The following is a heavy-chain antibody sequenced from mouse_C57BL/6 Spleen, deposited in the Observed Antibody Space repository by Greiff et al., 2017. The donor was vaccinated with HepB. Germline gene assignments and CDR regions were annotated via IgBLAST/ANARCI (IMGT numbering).Heavy chain of an antibody. CDR3: ARDPYYDDYSYYYAMDY. J-gene: IGHJ4*01. Sequence: EVKLMESGGGLVKPGGSLKLSCAASGFTFSSYAMSWVRQTPEKRLEWVATISDGGSYTYYPDNVKGRFTISRDNAKNNLYLQMSHLKSEDTAMYYCARDPYYDDYSYYYAMDYWGQGTSVTVSS. D-gene: IGHD2-10*01. CDR1: GFTFSSYA. CDR2: ISDGGSYT. V-gene: IGHV5-4*01.